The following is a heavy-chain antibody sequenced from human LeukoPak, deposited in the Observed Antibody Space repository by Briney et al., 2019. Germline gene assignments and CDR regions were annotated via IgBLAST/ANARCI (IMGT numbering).Heavy chain of an antibody. V-gene: IGHV4-59*08. CDR1: GGSISSYY. D-gene: IGHD6-13*01. CDR2: IYYSGST. J-gene: IGHJ6*02. Sequence: SETLSLTCTVSGGSISSYYWSRIRQPPGKGLEWIGYIYYSGSTNYNPSLKSRVTISVDTSKNQFSLKLSSVTAADMAVYYCARAKGAAAGTYYYYGMDVWGQGTTVTVSS. CDR3: ARAKGAAAGTYYYYGMDV.